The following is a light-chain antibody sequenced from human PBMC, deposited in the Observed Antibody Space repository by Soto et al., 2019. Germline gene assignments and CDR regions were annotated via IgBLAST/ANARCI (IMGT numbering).Light chain of an antibody. CDR2: DVS. V-gene: IGKV3-11*01. J-gene: IGKJ4*01. Sequence: EIVLTQSPATLSLSPGERATLSCWASQSVSNSLAWYQQRPGQSPRLLIYDVSTRATGIPARFGGSGSGTDFTLTISNLETEDFAVYYCQQRTNWPLTFGGGTKVEI. CDR3: QQRTNWPLT. CDR1: QSVSNS.